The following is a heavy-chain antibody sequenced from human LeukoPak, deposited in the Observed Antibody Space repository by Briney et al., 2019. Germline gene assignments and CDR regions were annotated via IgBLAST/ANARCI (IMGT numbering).Heavy chain of an antibody. D-gene: IGHD3-22*01. J-gene: IGHJ4*02. CDR2: MSAYNGNT. Sequence: ASLKVSCKASCYTFTSYGISWVGQAAGQGLEWMGWMSAYNGNTNNPQKLQRRVTMTTDTSTSPAYLQMRSLRSEDTAVYYCTRTAREPASTSYCHYWGQGTLVTVSP. CDR3: TRTAREPASTSYCHY. V-gene: IGHV1-18*01. CDR1: CYTFTSYG.